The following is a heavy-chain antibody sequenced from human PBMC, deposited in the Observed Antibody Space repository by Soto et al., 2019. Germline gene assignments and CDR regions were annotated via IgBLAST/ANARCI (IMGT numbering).Heavy chain of an antibody. J-gene: IGHJ6*02. V-gene: IGHV1-2*04. CDR1: GYTFTGYY. CDR2: INPNSGGT. Sequence: ASAAVSCQASGYTFTGYYRHWLRQAPRQGLEWMGWINPNSGGTNYAQKFQGWVTMTRDTSISTAYMELSRLRSDDTAVYYCARGGSLWFGELSAYYYGMDVWGQGTTVTVSS. D-gene: IGHD3-10*01. CDR3: ARGGSLWFGELSAYYYGMDV.